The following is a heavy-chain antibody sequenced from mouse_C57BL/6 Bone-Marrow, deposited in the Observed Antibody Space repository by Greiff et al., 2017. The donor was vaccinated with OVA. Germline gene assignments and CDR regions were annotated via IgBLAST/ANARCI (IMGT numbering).Heavy chain of an antibody. D-gene: IGHD2-1*01. V-gene: IGHV5-4*01. CDR3: ANLLSYWYFDV. CDR2: ISDGGSYT. CDR1: GFTFSSYA. J-gene: IGHJ1*03. Sequence: VQLKESGGGLVKPGGSLKLSCAASGFTFSSYAMSWVRQTPEKRLEWVATISDGGSYTYYPDNVKGRFTISRDNAKNNLYLQMSHLKSEDTAMYYCANLLSYWYFDVWGTGTTVTVSS.